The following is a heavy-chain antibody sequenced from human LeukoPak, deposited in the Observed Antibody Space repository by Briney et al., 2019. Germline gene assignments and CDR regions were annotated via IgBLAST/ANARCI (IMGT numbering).Heavy chain of an antibody. CDR2: IYYSGST. D-gene: IGHD3-22*01. CDR3: ARHHYDSSGYTDAFDI. Sequence: SETLSLTCTVSGGSISSSSYYWGWIRQPPGKGLEWIGSIYYSGSTYYNPSLKSRVTISVDTSKNQFSLKLSSVTAADTSVYYCARHHYDSSGYTDAFDIWGQGTMVTVSS. CDR1: GGSISSSSYY. J-gene: IGHJ3*02. V-gene: IGHV4-39*01.